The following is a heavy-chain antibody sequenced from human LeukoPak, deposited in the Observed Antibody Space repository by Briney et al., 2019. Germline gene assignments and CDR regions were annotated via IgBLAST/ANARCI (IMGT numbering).Heavy chain of an antibody. CDR1: GFTFSSYE. J-gene: IGHJ4*02. D-gene: IGHD2-15*01. V-gene: IGHV3-20*04. CDR3: VKDRAAVLEY. Sequence: PGGSLRLSCAASGFTFSSYEMNWVRQAPGKGLEWVSGINWNGGSTDYADSVKGRFTISRDNAKNSLYLQMNSLRAEDTAIYYCVKDRAAVLEYWGQGTLVTVSS. CDR2: INWNGGST.